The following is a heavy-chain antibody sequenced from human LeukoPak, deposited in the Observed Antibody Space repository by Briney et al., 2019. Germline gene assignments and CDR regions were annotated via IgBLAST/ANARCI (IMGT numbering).Heavy chain of an antibody. D-gene: IGHD3-22*01. CDR2: IYYSGST. J-gene: IGHJ3*02. V-gene: IGHV4-39*07. Sequence: SETLSLTCSVSDGSITTTYYYWGWIRQPPGKGLEWIGSIYYSGSTNYNPSLKSRVTISVDKSKNQFSLKLSSVTAADTAVYYCARADYYDASYAFDIWGQGTMVTVSS. CDR3: ARADYYDASYAFDI. CDR1: DGSITTTYYY.